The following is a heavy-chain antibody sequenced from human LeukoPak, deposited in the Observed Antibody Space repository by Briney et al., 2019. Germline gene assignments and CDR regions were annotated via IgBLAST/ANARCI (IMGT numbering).Heavy chain of an antibody. D-gene: IGHD2-2*01. CDR3: ARSHQVQSRGRWFDP. J-gene: IGHJ5*02. CDR2: INQRGST. CDR1: GGSFSGFY. V-gene: IGHV4-34*01. Sequence: PPETLSLTCAVEGGSFSGFYWTWVRQHPGKGLEGIGEINQRGSTNYNSSLKSRLTVSLDPSKNHFSLNQGCVTAADTAVYYCARSHQVQSRGRWFDPWGQGTLVTVSS.